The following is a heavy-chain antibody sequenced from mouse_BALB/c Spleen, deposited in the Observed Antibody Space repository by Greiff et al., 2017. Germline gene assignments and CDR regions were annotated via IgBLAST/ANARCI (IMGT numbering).Heavy chain of an antibody. J-gene: IGHJ3*01. V-gene: IGHV5-12-1*01. CDR3: ARGQFITNPSFAY. D-gene: IGHD1-1*01. Sequence: EVQVVESGGGLVKPGGSLKLSCAASGFAFSSYDMSWVRQTPEKRLEWVAYISSGGGSTYYPDTVKGRFTISRDNAKNTLYLQMSSLRSEDTAMYYCARGQFITNPSFAYWGQGTLVTVSA. CDR2: ISSGGGST. CDR1: GFAFSSYD.